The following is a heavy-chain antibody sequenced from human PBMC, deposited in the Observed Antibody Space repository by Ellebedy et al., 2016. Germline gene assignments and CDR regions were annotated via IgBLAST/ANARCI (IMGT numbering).Heavy chain of an antibody. CDR3: ARDPITMIVVVVTLGFDY. CDR2: IKQDGSEK. CDR1: GFTFSSYW. Sequence: GGSLRLXCAASGFTFSSYWMSWVRQAPGKGLEWVANIKQDGSEKYYVDSVKGRFTISRDNSKNTLYLQMNSLRAEDTAVYYCARDPITMIVVVVTLGFDYWGQGTLVTVSS. V-gene: IGHV3-7*01. J-gene: IGHJ4*02. D-gene: IGHD3-22*01.